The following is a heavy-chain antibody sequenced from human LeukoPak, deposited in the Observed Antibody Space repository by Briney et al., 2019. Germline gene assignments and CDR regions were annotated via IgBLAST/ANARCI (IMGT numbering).Heavy chain of an antibody. CDR3: ARDDWPVVVPAATTQAGAFDI. CDR1: GFTFSSYA. J-gene: IGHJ3*02. V-gene: IGHV3-30-3*01. D-gene: IGHD2-2*01. CDR2: ISYDGSNK. Sequence: GGSLRLSCAASGFTFSSYAMHWVRQAPGKGLEWVAVISYDGSNKYYADSVKGRFTISRDNSKNTLYLQMNSLRAEDTAVYYCARDDWPVVVPAATTQAGAFDIWGQGTMVTVSS.